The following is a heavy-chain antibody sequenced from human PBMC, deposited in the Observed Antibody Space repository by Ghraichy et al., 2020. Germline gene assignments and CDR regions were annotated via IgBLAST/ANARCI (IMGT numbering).Heavy chain of an antibody. CDR3: ATWGQKYDSSGYAY. CDR2: ITASGGST. J-gene: IGHJ4*02. CDR1: GFTFSSYA. V-gene: IGHV3-64*01. Sequence: GGSLRLSCAASGFTFSSYAMHWVRQAPGKGLEYVSAITASGGSTYYANSVRDRFIISRDNSENTLYLQMGSLRAEDMAVYYCATWGQKYDSSGYAYWGQGTLVTVSS. D-gene: IGHD3-22*01.